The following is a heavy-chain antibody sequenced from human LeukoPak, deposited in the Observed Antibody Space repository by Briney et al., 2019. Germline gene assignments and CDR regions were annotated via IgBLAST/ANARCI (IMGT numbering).Heavy chain of an antibody. J-gene: IGHJ5*02. V-gene: IGHV1-8*01. Sequence: ASVKVSCKASGYPFNNYDINWVRQATGQGLEWMGWMNPHSGKTGYAQNFQGRVTMTRDTSISTAYMELSSLRSEDTTVYYCARLSSHYGDYKVDPWGQGTLVTVSS. CDR3: ARLSSHYGDYKVDP. D-gene: IGHD4-17*01. CDR1: GYPFNNYD. CDR2: MNPHSGKT.